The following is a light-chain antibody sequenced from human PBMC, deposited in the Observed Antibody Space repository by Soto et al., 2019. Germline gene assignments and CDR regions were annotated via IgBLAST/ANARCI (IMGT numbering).Light chain of an antibody. Sequence: QSVLTQPRSVSGSPGQSATISCTGTANDVGGHNYVSWYQQHPGEAPKLLIYDVTERPSGVPDRFSGSKSGNTASLTISGLQPEDEADYYCYSYAGTYTFVFXTGTKVTVL. CDR3: YSYAGTYTFV. J-gene: IGLJ1*01. CDR2: DVT. V-gene: IGLV2-11*01. CDR1: ANDVGGHNY.